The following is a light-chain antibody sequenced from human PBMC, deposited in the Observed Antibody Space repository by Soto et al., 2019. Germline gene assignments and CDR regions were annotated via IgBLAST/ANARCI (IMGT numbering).Light chain of an antibody. J-gene: IGLJ2*01. CDR3: QSYDSSLSVVV. CDR2: GNS. V-gene: IGLV1-40*01. CDR1: SSNIGAGYD. Sequence: QSVLTQPPSVSGAPGQRVTISCTGRSSNIGAGYDVHWYQQLPGTAPKLLIYGNSNRPSGVPDRFSGSKSGTSAYLAITGLQAEDEADYYCQSYDSSLSVVVFGGGTKVTVL.